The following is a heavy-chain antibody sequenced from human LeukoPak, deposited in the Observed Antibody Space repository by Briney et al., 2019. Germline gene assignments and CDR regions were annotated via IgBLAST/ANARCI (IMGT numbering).Heavy chain of an antibody. CDR1: GYTFSSYG. D-gene: IGHD5-12*01. CDR2: ISGSGGYT. J-gene: IGHJ3*02. V-gene: IGHV3-23*01. CDR3: AKNWGATIYYAFDI. Sequence: GASVKVSCKASGYTFSSYGISWVRQAPGKGLEWVSAISGSGGYTYYADSVKGRFTISRDNSKNTLYLQMNSLRAEDTAVYYCAKNWGATIYYAFDIWGQGTMVTVSS.